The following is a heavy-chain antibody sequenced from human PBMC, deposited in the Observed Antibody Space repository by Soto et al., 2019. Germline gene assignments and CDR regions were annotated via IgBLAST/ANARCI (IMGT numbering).Heavy chain of an antibody. J-gene: IGHJ6*02. Sequence: QVQLVQSGAEVKKPGSSVKVSCKASGGTFSSYAISWVRQAPGQGLEWLGNIISIFGTANYAQKFQGRVTITADESTSTAYMELSSLRSEDTAVYYCARTERNDDFWSGYPNYYYYGMDVWGQGTTVTVSS. D-gene: IGHD3-3*01. CDR2: IISIFGTA. V-gene: IGHV1-69*18. CDR3: ARTERNDDFWSGYPNYYYYGMDV. CDR1: GGTFSSYA.